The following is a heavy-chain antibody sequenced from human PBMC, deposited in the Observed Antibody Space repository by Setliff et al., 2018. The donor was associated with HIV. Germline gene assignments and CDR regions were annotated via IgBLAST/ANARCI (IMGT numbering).Heavy chain of an antibody. V-gene: IGHV1-45*02. CDR3: ARSSRANEAFDV. Sequence: SVKVSCKASGYTFTDHYLHWVRQAPGQVLEWMGWFTPFNDNTNYAQKYRGRISITRDRSMSTAYMELSSLRSEDTGMYYCARSSRANEAFDVWGQGTMVTVSS. CDR2: FTPFNDNT. J-gene: IGHJ3*01. CDR1: GYTFTDHY.